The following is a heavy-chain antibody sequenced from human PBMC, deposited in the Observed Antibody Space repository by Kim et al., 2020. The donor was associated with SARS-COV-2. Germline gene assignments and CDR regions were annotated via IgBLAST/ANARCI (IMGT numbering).Heavy chain of an antibody. J-gene: IGHJ6*02. CDR1: GFSLTSSGMS. CDR2: IDWDDDK. Sequence: SGPTLVNPTETLTLTCSFSGFSLTSSGMSVTWIRLPPGKALEWLALIDWDDDKYYSPSLRPRLSISLDKTRNQVVLTMTDMQSVDTGTYFCARRRGSTWYYGTDVWGPGTTVIVSS. D-gene: IGHD3-16*01. CDR3: ARRRGSTWYYGTDV. V-gene: IGHV2-70*12.